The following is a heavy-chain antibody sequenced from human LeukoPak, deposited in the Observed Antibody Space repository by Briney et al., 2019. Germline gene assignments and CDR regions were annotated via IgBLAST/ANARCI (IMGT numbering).Heavy chain of an antibody. CDR2: MNPNSGNT. V-gene: IGHV1-8*01. CDR1: GYTFTSYD. J-gene: IGHJ4*02. CDR3: ARVVGKPYYFDY. D-gene: IGHD1-26*01. Sequence: ASVKVSCKASGYTFTSYDINWVPQATGQGLEWMGCMNPNSGNTGYAQKFQGRVTMTRNTSISTGYMELSSLRSEDTAVYYCARVVGKPYYFDYWGQGTLVTVSS.